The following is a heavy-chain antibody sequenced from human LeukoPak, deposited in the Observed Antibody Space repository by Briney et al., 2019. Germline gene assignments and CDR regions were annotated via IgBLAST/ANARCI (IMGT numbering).Heavy chain of an antibody. CDR2: IYYRGNT. CDR3: ARDTVINPGFDP. V-gene: IGHV4-39*07. CDR1: GDSISTSSYF. Sequence: NPSETLSLTCTVSGDSISTSSYFWGWIRQPPGKGLEWTGSIYYRGNTYFNSSLKSRVTMSVDTSKNQFSLKLTSVTAADTAVYYCARDTVINPGFDPWGQGTLVIVSS. J-gene: IGHJ5*02. D-gene: IGHD4-17*01.